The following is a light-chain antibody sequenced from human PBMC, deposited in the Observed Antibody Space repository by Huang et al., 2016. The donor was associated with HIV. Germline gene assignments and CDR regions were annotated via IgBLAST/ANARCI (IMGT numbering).Light chain of an antibody. V-gene: IGKV2-28*01. CDR3: MQALQTPWT. J-gene: IGKJ1*01. Sequence: DIVMTQSPLSLSVTPGEPASISCRSSQSLLQSNGYMYLDWYVQKPGQSPQLLIYLGSSRASGVPDSGSGRASGTDFSLRISRVEAEDGGVYYCMQALQTPWTVGQGTRVEIK. CDR2: LGS. CDR1: QSLLQSNGYMY.